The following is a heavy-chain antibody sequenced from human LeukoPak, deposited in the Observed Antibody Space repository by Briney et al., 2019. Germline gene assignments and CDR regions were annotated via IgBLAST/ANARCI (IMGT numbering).Heavy chain of an antibody. CDR1: GGSFCGYY. V-gene: IGHV4-34*01. Sequence: PSETLSLTCAVYGGSFCGYYWSWIRQPPGKGLEWIGEINHSGSTNYNPSLKSRVTISVDTSKNQFSLKLSSVTAADTAVYYCAFTGYSYGWDYYYGMDVWGQGTTVTVSS. D-gene: IGHD5-18*01. CDR2: INHSGST. J-gene: IGHJ6*02. CDR3: AFTGYSYGWDYYYGMDV.